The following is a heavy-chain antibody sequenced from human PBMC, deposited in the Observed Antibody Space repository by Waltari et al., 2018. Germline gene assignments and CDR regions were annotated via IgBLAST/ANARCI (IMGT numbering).Heavy chain of an antibody. CDR1: GFTFSSYW. Sequence: EVQLVESGGGLVQPGGSLRLSCAASGFTFSSYWMHWVRQAPGKGPVWVSRIKSEGSSTRYADSVKGRFTISRDNAKNTLYLQMNSLRAEDTAVYYCARGTPYGGNNDAFDIWGQGTMVTVSS. CDR3: ARGTPYGGNNDAFDI. D-gene: IGHD2-15*01. CDR2: IKSEGSST. J-gene: IGHJ3*02. V-gene: IGHV3-74*01.